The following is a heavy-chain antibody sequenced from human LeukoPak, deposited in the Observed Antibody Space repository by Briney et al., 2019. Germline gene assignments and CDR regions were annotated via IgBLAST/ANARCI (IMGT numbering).Heavy chain of an antibody. CDR3: ARRTVVGTLDY. Sequence: GGSLRLSCAASGFTFSSYWTHWVRQAPGKGLVWVSRINSDGSGTSYADSVKGRFTISRDNAKNTLYLQMNSLRAEDTAVYYCARRTVVGTLDYWGQGTLVTVSS. D-gene: IGHD6-13*01. CDR1: GFTFSSYW. J-gene: IGHJ4*02. V-gene: IGHV3-74*01. CDR2: INSDGSGT.